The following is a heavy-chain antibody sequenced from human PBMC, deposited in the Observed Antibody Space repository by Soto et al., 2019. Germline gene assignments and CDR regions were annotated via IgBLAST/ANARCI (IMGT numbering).Heavy chain of an antibody. J-gene: IGHJ6*04. D-gene: IGHD3-16*02. CDR3: ARSSVITFGGVIVTPGAYYYVMDV. CDR1: GYTFTSYG. CDR2: ISAYNGNT. V-gene: IGHV1-18*01. Sequence: ASVKVSCKASGYTFTSYGISWVRQAPGQGLEWIGWISAYNGNTNYAQKLQGRVTMTTDTSTSTAYMELRSLRSDDTAVYYCARSSVITFGGVIVTPGAYYYVMDVWAKGTTVTVSS.